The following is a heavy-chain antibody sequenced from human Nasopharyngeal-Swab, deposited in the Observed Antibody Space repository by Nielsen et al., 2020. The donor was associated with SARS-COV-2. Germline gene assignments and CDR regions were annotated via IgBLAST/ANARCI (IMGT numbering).Heavy chain of an antibody. CDR3: ARSRRVVTAIRFAFDI. V-gene: IGHV4-34*01. Sequence: WIRQPPGKGLEWIGEINHSGSTNYNPSLKSRVTISVDTSKNQFSLKLSSVTAADTAVYYCARSRRVVTAIRFAFDIWGQGTMVTVSS. J-gene: IGHJ3*02. D-gene: IGHD2-21*02. CDR2: INHSGST.